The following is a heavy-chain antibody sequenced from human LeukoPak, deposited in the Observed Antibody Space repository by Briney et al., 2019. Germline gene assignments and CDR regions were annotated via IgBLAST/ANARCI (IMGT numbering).Heavy chain of an antibody. CDR3: AKDDILPGYSLDY. CDR1: GFTFSGYG. D-gene: IGHD3-9*01. V-gene: IGHV3-30*02. CDR2: IRNDGSNK. Sequence: GGSLRLSCAASGFTFSGYGMHWVRPAPGKGRGWVAFIRNDGSNKYYAGSMKGRFTTSRDNSRNTLYLQINSLRTEDTAIYYCAKDDILPGYSLDYWGQGTLVTVSS. J-gene: IGHJ4*02.